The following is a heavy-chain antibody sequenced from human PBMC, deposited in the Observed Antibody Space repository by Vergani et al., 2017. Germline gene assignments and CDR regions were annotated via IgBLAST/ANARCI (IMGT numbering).Heavy chain of an antibody. J-gene: IGHJ6*02. CDR2: IGSSGPYI. D-gene: IGHD2-8*01. CDR3: ARDCTSGGGPDNHGMDV. CDR1: GLTLSDFS. Sequence: VQLVESGGGLVKPGGSLRLFCAASGLTLSDFSASWVRQAPGKGLVWVAFIGSSGPYINYADSVKGRFIIPRDNSNNSLFLQLISLRAEDAAVYYCARDCTSGGGPDNHGMDVWGQGATVTVSS. V-gene: IGHV3-21*06.